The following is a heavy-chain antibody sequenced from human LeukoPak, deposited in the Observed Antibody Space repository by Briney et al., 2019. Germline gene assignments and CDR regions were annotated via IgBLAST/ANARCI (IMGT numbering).Heavy chain of an antibody. V-gene: IGHV1-8*01. Sequence: ASVEVSCKASGYTFTSYDINWVRQATGQGLEWMGWMNPNSGNTGYAQKFQGRVTMTRNTSISTAYMELSSLRSEDTAVYYCARGRGGWYYFDYWGQGTLVTVSS. CDR2: MNPNSGNT. J-gene: IGHJ4*02. D-gene: IGHD6-19*01. CDR1: GYTFTSYD. CDR3: ARGRGGWYYFDY.